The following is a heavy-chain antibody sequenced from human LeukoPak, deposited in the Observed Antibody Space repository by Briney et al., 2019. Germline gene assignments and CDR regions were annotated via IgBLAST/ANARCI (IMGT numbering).Heavy chain of an antibody. Sequence: VSVKVSCKASGCTFTSYAMHWVRQAPGQRLEWMGWINAGNGDTRYSQKFQDRVTITRDTSASTAFMELSSLRSEDTAVYYCARGYNTSWSGGADYWGQGTLVTVSS. D-gene: IGHD6-13*01. V-gene: IGHV1-3*01. CDR2: INAGNGDT. CDR3: ARGYNTSWSGGADY. CDR1: GCTFTSYA. J-gene: IGHJ4*02.